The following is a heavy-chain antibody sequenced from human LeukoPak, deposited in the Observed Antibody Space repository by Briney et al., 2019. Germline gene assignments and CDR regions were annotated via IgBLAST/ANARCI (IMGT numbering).Heavy chain of an antibody. Sequence: GGSLRLSCAASGFTFSNYWMDWARQSPGKGLEWVANIKEDGSDKYYVDSVKGRFTISRDNAKNSLYLQMNSLRAEDTAVYYCARNSGWFRFDYWGQGTLVTVSS. CDR1: GFTFSNYW. CDR2: IKEDGSDK. J-gene: IGHJ4*02. D-gene: IGHD6-19*01. CDR3: ARNSGWFRFDY. V-gene: IGHV3-7*03.